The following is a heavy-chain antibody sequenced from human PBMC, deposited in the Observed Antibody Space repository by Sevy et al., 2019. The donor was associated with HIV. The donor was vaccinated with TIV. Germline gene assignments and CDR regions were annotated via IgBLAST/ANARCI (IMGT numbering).Heavy chain of an antibody. CDR1: GGSFSGYY. Sequence: LRETLSLTCAVYGGSFSGYYWSWIRQPPGKGLEWIGEINHSGSTNYNPSLKSRVTISVDTSKNQFSLKLSSVTAADTAVYYCAREENGGTTVHDYWGQGTLVTVSS. CDR2: INHSGST. CDR3: AREENGGTTVHDY. D-gene: IGHD1-1*01. J-gene: IGHJ4*02. V-gene: IGHV4-34*01.